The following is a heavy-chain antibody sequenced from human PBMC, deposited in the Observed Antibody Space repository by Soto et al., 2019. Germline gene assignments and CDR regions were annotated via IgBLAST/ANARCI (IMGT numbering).Heavy chain of an antibody. CDR1: GFNLSSSA. D-gene: IGHD2-2*01. CDR2: ISYDGSKK. J-gene: IGHJ4*02. Sequence: GGSLRLSCAASGFNLSSSAMNWVRQAPGKGLEWLSVISYDGSKKYYADSVKGRFTLSRDDSKNTLYLQMHSLRADDTAVYYCTRDRCSGTSCYFRYWGQGTLVTVSS. CDR3: TRDRCSGTSCYFRY. V-gene: IGHV3-30-3*01.